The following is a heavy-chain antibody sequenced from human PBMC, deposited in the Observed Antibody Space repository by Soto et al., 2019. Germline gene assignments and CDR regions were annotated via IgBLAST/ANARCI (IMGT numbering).Heavy chain of an antibody. CDR3: ARDSGYDSDYFDY. Sequence: ASVKVSCKASGYTFTSYYMHWVRQAPGQGLDWMGIINPSVVSTSYAQKFQGRVTMTRDTSTSTVYMELSSLSFEDTAVYYCARDSGYDSDYFDYWGQGTLVTVSS. CDR2: INPSVVST. CDR1: GYTFTSYY. D-gene: IGHD5-12*01. J-gene: IGHJ4*02. V-gene: IGHV1-46*01.